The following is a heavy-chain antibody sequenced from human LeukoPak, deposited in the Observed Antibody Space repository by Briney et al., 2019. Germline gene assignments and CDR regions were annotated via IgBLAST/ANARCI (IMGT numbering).Heavy chain of an antibody. V-gene: IGHV3-53*01. CDR1: GFTVSSNS. CDR2: IYSGTI. Sequence: GGSLRLSCTVSGFTVSSNSMSWVRQAPGKGLEWVSFIYSGTIHYSDSVKGRFTISRDNSKNTLYLQMNSLRAEDTAVYYCARARRADLRFGEAFRHSKAVRAFDIWGQGTMVTVSS. CDR3: ARARRADLRFGEAFRHSKAVRAFDI. D-gene: IGHD3-10*01. J-gene: IGHJ3*02.